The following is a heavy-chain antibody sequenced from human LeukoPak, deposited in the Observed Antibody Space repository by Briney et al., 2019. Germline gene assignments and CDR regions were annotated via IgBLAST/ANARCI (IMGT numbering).Heavy chain of an antibody. V-gene: IGHV3-74*01. J-gene: IGHJ4*02. CDR2: IRADGKST. CDR1: GFTFSSYW. Sequence: PGGSLRLSCAASGFTFSSYWMHWVRQAPGEGLVWVLRIRADGKSTDSADSVKGRFTISRDNAKNTVYLQMNSLSAEDTAVYYCAREPLHCRGDCSSLFDYWGQGTLVTVSS. D-gene: IGHD2-21*02. CDR3: AREPLHCRGDCSSLFDY.